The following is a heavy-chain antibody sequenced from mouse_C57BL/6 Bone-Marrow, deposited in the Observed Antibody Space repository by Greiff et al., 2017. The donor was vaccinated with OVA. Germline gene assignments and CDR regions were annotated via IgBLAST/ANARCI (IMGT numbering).Heavy chain of an antibody. Sequence: VQLQQPGAELVKPGASVKLSCKASGYTFTSYWMHWVKQRPGQGLEWIGMIHPNSGSTNYNEKFKSKATLTVDKSSSTAYMQLSSLTSEDSAVYYCAFYYYGSSYDYAMDYWGQGTSVTVS. D-gene: IGHD1-1*01. CDR1: GYTFTSYW. V-gene: IGHV1-64*01. CDR2: IHPNSGST. J-gene: IGHJ4*01. CDR3: AFYYYGSSYDYAMDY.